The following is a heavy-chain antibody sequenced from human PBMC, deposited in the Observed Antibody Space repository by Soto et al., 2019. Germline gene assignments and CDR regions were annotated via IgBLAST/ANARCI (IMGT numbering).Heavy chain of an antibody. CDR1: GGSISSGCYY. CDR3: ARARLLNWFDP. Sequence: TLSLACTVSGGSISSGCYYWSWIRQHPGKGLEWIGYIYYSGSTYYNPSLKSRVTISVYTSKNQFSLKLSSVTAADTAVYYCARARLLNWFDPWGQGTLGTVSS. D-gene: IGHD2-15*01. CDR2: IYYSGST. V-gene: IGHV4-31*03. J-gene: IGHJ5*02.